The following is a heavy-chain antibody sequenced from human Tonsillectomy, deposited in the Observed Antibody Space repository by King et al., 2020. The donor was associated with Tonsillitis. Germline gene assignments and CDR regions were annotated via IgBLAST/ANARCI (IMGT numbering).Heavy chain of an antibody. CDR3: ARDGFMSGYGSGMNYYYMDV. J-gene: IGHJ6*03. D-gene: IGHD5-18*01. Sequence: VQLVESGGGLVQPGGSLRLSCAASGVTFSSYAMNWVRQAPGKGLEWVAGISGYGDDTSYADSVKGRFTVSRDNSQNTLYLQMNSLRAEDTALYYCARDGFMSGYGSGMNYYYMDVWGKGTTVTASS. CDR1: GVTFSSYA. CDR2: ISGYGDDT. V-gene: IGHV3-23*04.